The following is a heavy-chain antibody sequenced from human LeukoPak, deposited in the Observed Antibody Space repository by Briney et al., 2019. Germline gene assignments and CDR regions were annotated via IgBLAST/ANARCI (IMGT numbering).Heavy chain of an antibody. V-gene: IGHV1-69*06. D-gene: IGHD5-24*01. J-gene: IGHJ4*02. Sequence: SVKVSCKASGYTFASYGISWVRQAPGQRLEWMGGIIPIFGTANYAQKFQGRVTITADKSTSTAYMELSSLRSEDTAVYYCARSPVEMATIRHPYFDYWGQGTLVTVSS. CDR3: ARSPVEMATIRHPYFDY. CDR2: IIPIFGTA. CDR1: GYTFASYG.